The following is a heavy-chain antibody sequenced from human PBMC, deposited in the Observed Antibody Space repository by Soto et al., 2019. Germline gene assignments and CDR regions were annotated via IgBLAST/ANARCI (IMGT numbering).Heavy chain of an antibody. D-gene: IGHD2-15*01. J-gene: IGHJ4*02. CDR2: ISSSSSYI. V-gene: IGHV3-21*01. CDR1: GFTFSSYS. CDR3: ASICSGGSCYYIPGDY. Sequence: EVQLVESGGGLVKPGGSLRLSCAASGFTFSSYSMNWVRQAPGKGLEWVSSISSSSSYIYYADSVKGRFTISRDNAKNSLYLQMNSLRAEDTAVYYCASICSGGSCYYIPGDYWGQGTLVTVSS.